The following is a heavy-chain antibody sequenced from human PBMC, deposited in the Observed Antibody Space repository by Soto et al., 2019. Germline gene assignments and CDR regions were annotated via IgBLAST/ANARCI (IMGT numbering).Heavy chain of an antibody. J-gene: IGHJ4*02. D-gene: IGHD4-17*01. V-gene: IGHV1-69*13. CDR3: ARDGTLYGDYVGYFDY. CDR2: IIPIFGTA. CDR1: GGTFSSDA. Sequence: ASVKVSCKASGGTFSSDAISWVRQAPGQGLEWMGGIIPIFGTANYAQKFQGRVTITADESTSTAYMELSSLRSEDTAVYYCARDGTLYGDYVGYFDYWGQGTLVTVSS.